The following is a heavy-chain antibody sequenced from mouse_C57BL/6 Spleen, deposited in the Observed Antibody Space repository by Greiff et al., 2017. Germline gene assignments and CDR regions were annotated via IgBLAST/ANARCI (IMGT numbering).Heavy chain of an antibody. CDR3: ARDRVTTVVATGRYFDV. CDR1: GFTFSSYA. D-gene: IGHD1-1*01. Sequence: EVQGVESGGGLVKPGGSLKLSCAASGFTFSSYAMSWVRQTPEKRLEWVATISDGGSYTYYPDNVKGRFTISRDNAKNNLYLQMSHLKSEDTAMYYCARDRVTTVVATGRYFDVWGTGTTVTVSS. J-gene: IGHJ1*03. CDR2: ISDGGSYT. V-gene: IGHV5-4*01.